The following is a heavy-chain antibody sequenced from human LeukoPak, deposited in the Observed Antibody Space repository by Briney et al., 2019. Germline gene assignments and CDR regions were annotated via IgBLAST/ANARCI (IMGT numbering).Heavy chain of an antibody. CDR2: ISSSGSTI. CDR3: ARSGIVVWDY. V-gene: IGHV3-48*04. J-gene: IGHJ4*02. Sequence: PGGSLRLSCAASGFTFSSYSMHWVRQAPGKGLEWISYISSSGSTIYYADSVKGRFTISRDNAKNSLYLQMNSLRAEDTAVYYCARSGIVVWDYWGQGTLVTVSS. CDR1: GFTFSSYS. D-gene: IGHD3-22*01.